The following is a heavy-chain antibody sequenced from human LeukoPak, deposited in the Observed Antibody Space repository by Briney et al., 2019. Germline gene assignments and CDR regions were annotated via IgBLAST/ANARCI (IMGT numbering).Heavy chain of an antibody. CDR2: ILYGGST. J-gene: IGHJ4*02. D-gene: IGHD3-22*01. CDR3: ARDSITMIFNY. CDR1: GGSISSYY. V-gene: IGHV4-59*01. Sequence: SETLPLTCTVSGGSISSYYWSWIRQPPGKGLEWIGYILYGGSTSYNPSLKSRVTISVDTSKNQVSLKLSSVTAADTAVYYCARDSITMIFNYWGQGTLVTVSS.